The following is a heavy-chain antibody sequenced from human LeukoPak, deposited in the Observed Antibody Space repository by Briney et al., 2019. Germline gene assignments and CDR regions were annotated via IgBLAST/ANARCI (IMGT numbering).Heavy chain of an antibody. D-gene: IGHD5-18*01. J-gene: IGHJ4*02. CDR1: GYTFTTFG. Sequence: ASVKVSCKTSGYTFTTFGINWVRQAPGQGLEWMGWISPYNGNTNYAQKLQGRVTMTTDTSTYTAYMELRSLRSDDTAVYYCARDKGRAYSYGYVDYWGQGTLVTVS. V-gene: IGHV1-18*01. CDR2: ISPYNGNT. CDR3: ARDKGRAYSYGYVDY.